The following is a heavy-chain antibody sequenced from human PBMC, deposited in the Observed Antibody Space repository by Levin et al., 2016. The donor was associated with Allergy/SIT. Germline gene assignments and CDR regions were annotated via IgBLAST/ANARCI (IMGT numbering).Heavy chain of an antibody. CDR1: GYSFTSYW. CDR3: ARHGAQYSGRGNNAFDI. V-gene: IGHV5-51*01. CDR2: IYPGDSDT. D-gene: IGHD1-26*01. Sequence: KVSCKGSGYSFTSYWIGWVRQMPGKGLEWMGIIYPGDSDTRYSPSFQGQVTISADKSISTAYLQWSSLKASDTAMYYCARHGAQYSGRGNNAFDIWGQGTMVTVSS. J-gene: IGHJ3*02.